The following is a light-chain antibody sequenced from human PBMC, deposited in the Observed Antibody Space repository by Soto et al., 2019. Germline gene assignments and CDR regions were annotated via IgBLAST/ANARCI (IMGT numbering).Light chain of an antibody. Sequence: QSALTQPPSASGSPGQSVTISCTGTSNDVGGYNYVSWYQQHPGKAPKLMIYEVSKRPSGVPDRFSGSKSGNMASLTVSGLQAEDEADYYCSSYAGSNNFVVFGGGTKVTVL. V-gene: IGLV2-8*01. CDR1: SNDVGGYNY. CDR2: EVS. CDR3: SSYAGSNNFVV. J-gene: IGLJ2*01.